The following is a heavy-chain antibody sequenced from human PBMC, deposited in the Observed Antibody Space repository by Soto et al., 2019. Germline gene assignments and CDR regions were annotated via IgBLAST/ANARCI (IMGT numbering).Heavy chain of an antibody. CDR2: IYHSGST. J-gene: IGHJ2*01. CDR3: ARTSPYGAWYFDL. Sequence: QLQLQESGSGLVKPSQTLSLTCAVSGGSISSGGYSWSWIRQPPGKGLEWIGYIYHSGSTYYNPSLTSRVTMSVDRSKNQFSLKLSSVTAADTAVYYCARTSPYGAWYFDLWGRGTLVTVSS. D-gene: IGHD4-17*01. CDR1: GGSISSGGYS. V-gene: IGHV4-30-2*01.